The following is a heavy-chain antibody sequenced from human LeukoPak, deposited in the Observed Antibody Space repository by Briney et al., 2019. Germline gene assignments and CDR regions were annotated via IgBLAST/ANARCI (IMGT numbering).Heavy chain of an antibody. D-gene: IGHD3-22*01. V-gene: IGHV1-46*01. J-gene: IGHJ4*02. Sequence: GASVKVSCKASGYTFTSYYMHWVRQAPGQGLEWMGIINPGGGSTSYAQKFQGRVTMTRDTSTSTVYMELSSLRSEDTAVYYCAREVSGPDYDSSGYYLGYWGQGTLVTVSS. CDR1: GYTFTSYY. CDR2: INPGGGST. CDR3: AREVSGPDYDSSGYYLGY.